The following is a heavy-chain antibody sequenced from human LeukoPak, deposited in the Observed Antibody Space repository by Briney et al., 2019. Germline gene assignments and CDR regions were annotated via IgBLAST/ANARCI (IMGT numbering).Heavy chain of an antibody. CDR3: ARQAKVGGALQY. CDR2: INTDGSFT. D-gene: IGHD1-26*01. Sequence: GGSLRLSCAASGFTFSDYWMHWVRQAPGKGLVWVSRINTDGSFTRYADSVQGRFTISRDTAKNALFLQMNSLRAEDTAVYYCARQAKVGGALQYWGQGILVTVSS. V-gene: IGHV3-74*01. J-gene: IGHJ4*02. CDR1: GFTFSDYW.